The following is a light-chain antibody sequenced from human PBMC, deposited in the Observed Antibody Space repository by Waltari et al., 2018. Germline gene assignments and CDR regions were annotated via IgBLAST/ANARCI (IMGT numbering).Light chain of an antibody. CDR1: SSDVGTYNY. CDR3: SSYTSSSSVV. V-gene: IGLV2-14*03. J-gene: IGLJ2*01. CDR2: DVS. Sequence: QSALTQPASVSGSPGQSITISCTGTSSDVGTYNYFSWYQQHPGKAPQLMIYDVSNRPSGVSNRFSGSKSGNTASLTISGLQAEDEADYYCSSYTSSSSVVFGGGTKLTVL.